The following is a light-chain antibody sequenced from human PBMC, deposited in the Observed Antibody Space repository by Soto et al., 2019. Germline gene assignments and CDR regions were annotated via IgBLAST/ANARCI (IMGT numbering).Light chain of an antibody. CDR3: QQFYNWPRT. Sequence: EIVMTQSPGTLYVSPGERATLSCRASHSVSSNLAWYQQKPGQAPRLLIYGASTRATGIPARFSGSGSETEFTLTISSLQSEDFAVYYCQQFYNWPRTFGQGTKVEIK. CDR1: HSVSSN. CDR2: GAS. J-gene: IGKJ1*01. V-gene: IGKV3-15*01.